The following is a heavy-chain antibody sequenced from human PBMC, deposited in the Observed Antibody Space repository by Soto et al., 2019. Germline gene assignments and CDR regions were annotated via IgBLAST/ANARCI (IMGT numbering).Heavy chain of an antibody. CDR2: ISAYNGNT. Sequence: ASVKVSCKASGYTFTSYGICWVRQAPGQGLEWMGWISAYNGNTNYAQKLQGRVTMTTDTSTSTAYMELRSLRSDDTAVYYCARDMTTVTFFDYWGQGTLVTVSS. D-gene: IGHD4-4*01. V-gene: IGHV1-18*04. CDR1: GYTFTSYG. CDR3: ARDMTTVTFFDY. J-gene: IGHJ4*02.